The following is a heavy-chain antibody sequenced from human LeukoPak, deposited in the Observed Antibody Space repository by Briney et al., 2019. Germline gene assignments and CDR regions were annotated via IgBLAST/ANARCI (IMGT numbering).Heavy chain of an antibody. V-gene: IGHV3-30-3*01. Sequence: QPGGSLRLSCAASGFTFSSYAMHWVRQAPGKGLEWVAVISYDGSNKYYADSVKGRFTISRDNSKNTLYLQMNSLRAEDTAVYYCARAPPDYYDSSGYSFSVAFDIWGQGTMVTVSS. CDR2: ISYDGSNK. D-gene: IGHD3-22*01. CDR1: GFTFSSYA. J-gene: IGHJ3*02. CDR3: ARAPPDYYDSSGYSFSVAFDI.